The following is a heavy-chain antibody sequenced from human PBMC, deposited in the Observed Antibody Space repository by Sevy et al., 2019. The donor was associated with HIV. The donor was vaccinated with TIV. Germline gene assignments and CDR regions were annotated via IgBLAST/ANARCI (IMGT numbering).Heavy chain of an antibody. J-gene: IGHJ4*02. D-gene: IGHD2-8*01. V-gene: IGHV3-23*01. Sequence: GGSLRLSCAASGFTFSKYSMSWVRQPPGKGLEWVSTLSLGCGEIIYADSVKGRFTISRDNSKSSVYLQMNNLRPGDTAVFYCAREGCTKPHDYWGQGTLVTVSS. CDR3: AREGCTKPHDY. CDR2: LSLGCGEI. CDR1: GFTFSKYS.